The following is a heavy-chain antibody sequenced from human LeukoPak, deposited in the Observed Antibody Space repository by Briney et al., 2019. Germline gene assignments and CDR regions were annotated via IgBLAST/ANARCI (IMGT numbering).Heavy chain of an antibody. CDR2: IYTSGST. CDR3: ATYFYGGDYGSYYFDY. J-gene: IGHJ4*02. Sequence: SETLSLTCTVSGGSISSYYWSWIRQPAGKGLEWIGRIYTSGSTNYNPSLKSRVTMSVDKSKNQFSLKLSSVTAADTAVYYCATYFYGGDYGSYYFDYWGQGTLVTVSS. V-gene: IGHV4-4*07. D-gene: IGHD4-17*01. CDR1: GGSISSYY.